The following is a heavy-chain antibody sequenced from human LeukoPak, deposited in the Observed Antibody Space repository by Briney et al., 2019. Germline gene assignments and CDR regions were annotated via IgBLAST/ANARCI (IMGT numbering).Heavy chain of an antibody. CDR1: GASVSSGSYY. D-gene: IGHD3-10*01. V-gene: IGHV4-61*01. Sequence: PSETLSLTCTVSGASVSSGSYYWSWIRQPPGKGLEWIGYNYYTGSTNYNPSLKSQVSISIDTSKSQFSLKLNSVTAVDTAVYYCAREEWYGSGSYYQRAFDIWGQGTMVTVSS. CDR3: AREEWYGSGSYYQRAFDI. J-gene: IGHJ3*02. CDR2: NYYTGST.